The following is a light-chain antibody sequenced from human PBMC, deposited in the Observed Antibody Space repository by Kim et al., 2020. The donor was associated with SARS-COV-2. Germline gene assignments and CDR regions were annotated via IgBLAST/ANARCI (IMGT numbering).Light chain of an antibody. CDR3: QSYDSSLSGSV. CDR2: GNS. Sequence: RVISSCTGRSSNIGAGYDVHWYQQLPGTAPKLLIYGNSNRPSGVPDRFSGSKSGTSASLAITGLQAEDEADYYCQSYDSSLSGSVFGGGTKLTVL. CDR1: SSNIGAGYD. J-gene: IGLJ3*02. V-gene: IGLV1-40*01.